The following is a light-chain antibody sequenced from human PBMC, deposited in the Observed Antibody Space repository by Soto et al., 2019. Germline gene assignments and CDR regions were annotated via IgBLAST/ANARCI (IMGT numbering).Light chain of an antibody. J-gene: IGKJ1*01. Sequence: EIVLTQSPGTLSVSPGERATLSCRASQTISSNYLAWYQQKPGQAPSLLIYGASSRATGIPDRFSGSGSATDFTRTISRLETEDSAIYYCQQYVSWTFGQGTKVEIK. CDR3: QQYVSWT. V-gene: IGKV3-20*01. CDR1: QTISSNY. CDR2: GAS.